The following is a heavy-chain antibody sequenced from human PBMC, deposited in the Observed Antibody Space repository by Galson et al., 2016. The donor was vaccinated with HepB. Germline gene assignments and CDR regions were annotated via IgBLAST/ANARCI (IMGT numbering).Heavy chain of an antibody. V-gene: IGHV3-23*01. Sequence: SLRLSCAASGITFSNYALSWVRQAPGKGLEWVSSLSGGGGSSYYADSGKGRFTISRDNSKNTLYLQMNSLRDEETAVSYCAKAFDFWSGYPFDQWGPGTVVTVSS. CDR2: LSGGGGSS. CDR1: GITFSNYA. CDR3: AKAFDFWSGYPFDQ. J-gene: IGHJ4*02. D-gene: IGHD3-3*01.